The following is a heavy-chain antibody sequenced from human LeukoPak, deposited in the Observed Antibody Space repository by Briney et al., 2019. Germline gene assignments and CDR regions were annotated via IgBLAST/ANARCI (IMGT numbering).Heavy chain of an antibody. J-gene: IGHJ4*02. V-gene: IGHV4-61*02. CDR1: GGSISSGSYY. D-gene: IGHD6-6*01. Sequence: PSETLSLTCTVSGGSISSGSYYWSWIRQPAGKGLEWIGRIYTSGSTYYNPSLKSRVTISVDTSKNQFSLKLSSVTAADTAVYYCARQGGYSSSSEFDYWGQGTLVTVSS. CDR3: ARQGGYSSSSEFDY. CDR2: IYTSGST.